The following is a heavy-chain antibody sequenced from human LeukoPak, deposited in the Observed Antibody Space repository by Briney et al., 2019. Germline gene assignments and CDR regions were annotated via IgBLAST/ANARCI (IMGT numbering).Heavy chain of an antibody. J-gene: IGHJ4*02. CDR3: ARDRARSYYFDL. D-gene: IGHD3-10*01. V-gene: IGHV4-39*07. CDR1: GGSINSNTYY. Sequence: PSETLSLTCTVSGGSINSNTYYWGWIRQPPGMVLEWIVSIYYSGSIYYNPSLKSRVTISVDTSKNHFSLKLSSVTAADTAVYYCARDRARSYYFDLWGQGTLVTVSS. CDR2: IYYSGSI.